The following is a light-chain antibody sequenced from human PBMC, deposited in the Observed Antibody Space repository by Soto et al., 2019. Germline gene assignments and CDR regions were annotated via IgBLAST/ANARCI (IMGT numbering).Light chain of an antibody. CDR1: SGHSSYI. CDR2: IDGSGSY. CDR3: ETWDSNTRV. Sequence: QPVLTQSSSASASLGSSVKLTCTLSSGHSSYIIAWHQQQPGKAPRYLMKIDGSGSYNKGSGVPDRFSGSSSGPDRYLTISNLQFDDEADYYCETWDSNTRVFGGGTKLPVL. V-gene: IGLV4-60*02. J-gene: IGLJ3*02.